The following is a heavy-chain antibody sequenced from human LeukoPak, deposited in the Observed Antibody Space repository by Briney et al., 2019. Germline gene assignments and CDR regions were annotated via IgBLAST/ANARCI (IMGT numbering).Heavy chain of an antibody. CDR1: GGSISSYY. V-gene: IGHV4-59*01. CDR3: ARAGGIFGIDY. D-gene: IGHD3-3*01. Sequence: PSETLSLTCTVSGGSISSYYWSWIRQPPGKGLEWIGYIYYSGSTNYNPSLKSRVPISVDTSKNQFSLKLSSVTAADTAVYYCARAGGIFGIDYWGQGTLVNVSS. CDR2: IYYSGST. J-gene: IGHJ4*02.